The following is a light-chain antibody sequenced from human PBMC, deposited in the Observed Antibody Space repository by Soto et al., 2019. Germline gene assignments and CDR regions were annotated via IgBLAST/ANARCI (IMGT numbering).Light chain of an antibody. CDR1: QTIGTY. J-gene: IGKJ1*01. CDR3: QQRGSRPPGT. Sequence: DIVLTQSPATLSLSPGERATLSCRASQTIGTYLAWYQQKQGRAPSLLIYDASSMATGVPARFSGSGSGTDFTLTISSLQPEDFAAYYCQQRGSRPPGTFGQGTKVEIK. CDR2: DAS. V-gene: IGKV3-11*01.